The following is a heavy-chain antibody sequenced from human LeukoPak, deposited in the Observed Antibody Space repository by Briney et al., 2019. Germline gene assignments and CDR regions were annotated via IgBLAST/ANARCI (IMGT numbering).Heavy chain of an antibody. CDR3: ARSPPYYDGSGYQSSRYFDY. J-gene: IGHJ4*02. D-gene: IGHD3-22*01. V-gene: IGHV1-18*01. CDR1: GYTFTSYG. Sequence: GAPVKVSCKASGYTFTSYGISWVGKAPGQGLEWMGWISVYNGNTNYAQKLQGRVTMTTDTSTTTAYMELRSLRSDDTAVYYCARSPPYYDGSGYQSSRYFDYWGQGTLVTVSS. CDR2: ISVYNGNT.